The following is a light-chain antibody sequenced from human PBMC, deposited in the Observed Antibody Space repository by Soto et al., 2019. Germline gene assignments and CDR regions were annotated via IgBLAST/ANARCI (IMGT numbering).Light chain of an antibody. CDR2: GAF. V-gene: IGKV3-15*01. CDR1: QSVSSN. J-gene: IGKJ1*01. Sequence: EIVMTQSPATLSVSPGERATLSCRASQSVSSNLAWYQQKPGQAPRLLIYGAFTRATGIPARFSGSGSGTEFTLTISSLQSEAFEVYYCQQYNSWPRSFGQGTKVDIK. CDR3: QQYNSWPRS.